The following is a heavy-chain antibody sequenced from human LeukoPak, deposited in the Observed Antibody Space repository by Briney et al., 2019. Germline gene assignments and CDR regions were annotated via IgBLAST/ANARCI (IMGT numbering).Heavy chain of an antibody. V-gene: IGHV3-21*01. CDR1: RFTLSSYS. CDR3: ARSVPAAIKNDAFDI. Sequence: PGGSLRLSRAPSRFTLSSYSMNWVPHAPGKGPEWVSPLTGGGSYIFYPDSLKGRFTISRDNAKKLLYLQMNSLRAEDTAVYCCARSVPAAIKNDAFDIWGQGTMVTVSS. J-gene: IGHJ3*02. CDR2: LTGGGSYI. D-gene: IGHD2-2*02.